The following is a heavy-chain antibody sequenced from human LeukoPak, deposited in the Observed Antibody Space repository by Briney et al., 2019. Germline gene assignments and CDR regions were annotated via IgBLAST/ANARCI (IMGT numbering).Heavy chain of an antibody. J-gene: IGHJ6*03. Sequence: ASVKVSCKASGYSFTGHYMHWVRQAPGQGLEWMGWISAYNGNTNYAQKLQGRVTMTTDTPTSTAYMELRSLRSDDTAVYYCARAAEGTRHKRITIFGVVRDHYYYYYMDVWGKGTTVTVSS. CDR3: ARAAEGTRHKRITIFGVVRDHYYYYYMDV. CDR2: ISAYNGNT. D-gene: IGHD3-3*01. V-gene: IGHV1-18*04. CDR1: GYSFTGHY.